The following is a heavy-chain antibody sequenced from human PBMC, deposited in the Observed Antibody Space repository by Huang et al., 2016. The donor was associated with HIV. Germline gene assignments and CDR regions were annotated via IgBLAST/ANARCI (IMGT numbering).Heavy chain of an antibody. V-gene: IGHV3-7*03. Sequence: VESGGRLVQPGGSIRVSCVGSTFAFGAYWMSWVRQTQGKGQEWVANIRQDESEKDYVESVKGRFNISRDNAKKVLFLEMNNVTVEDTATYYCATKTGAMDIWGQGTTVTVS. J-gene: IGHJ6*02. CDR2: IRQDESEK. CDR1: TFAFGAYW. D-gene: IGHD1-7*01. CDR3: ATKTGAMDI.